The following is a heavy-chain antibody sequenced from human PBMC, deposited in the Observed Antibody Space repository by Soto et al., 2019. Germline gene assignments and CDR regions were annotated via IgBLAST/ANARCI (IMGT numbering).Heavy chain of an antibody. CDR2: ITAYNGKT. CDR1: GYSFISYG. CDR3: AREAYWSNGVWTMRYGMDV. V-gene: IGHV1-18*04. J-gene: IGHJ6*02. Sequence: ASVKVSCKASGYSFISYGINWVRQAPGQGLEWMGWITAYNGKTNYAQNLQGRVTMTTDTSTNTAYMELRSLRSDDTAGYFCAREAYWSNGVWTMRYGMDVWGQGTTVTVSS. D-gene: IGHD2-8*01.